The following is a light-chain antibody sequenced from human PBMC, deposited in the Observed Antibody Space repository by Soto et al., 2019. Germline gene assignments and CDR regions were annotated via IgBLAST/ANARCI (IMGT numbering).Light chain of an antibody. J-gene: IGKJ1*01. CDR1: QSISTY. CDR3: QQSSTTPWT. Sequence: KMSNAPSSLSASLGDRGTITCRASQSISTYLNWYQQKPGKAPKFLISAASTLYSGVPSRFSGSGSGTDFTLTINSLQPEDFATYYCQQSSTTPWTFGQGSKVDI. CDR2: AAS. V-gene: IGKV1-39*01.